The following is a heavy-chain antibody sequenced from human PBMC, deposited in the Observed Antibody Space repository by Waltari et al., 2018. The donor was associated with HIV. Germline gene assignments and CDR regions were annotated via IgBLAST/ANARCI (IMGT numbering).Heavy chain of an antibody. J-gene: IGHJ5*02. CDR3: ARGDTLYYYDRPYYH. CDR1: GFNFNIYA. Sequence: QVQLVESGGGVVQPGRSLRLSCAASGFNFNIYAMHWVRQAPGKGVGGVALMSSDGTEKYADSVRDRFSISRDSSKNTLYLQMNSLRPEDTAMYYCARGDTLYYYDRPYYHWGQGTLVTVSS. D-gene: IGHD3-22*01. V-gene: IGHV3-30*03. CDR2: MSSDGTEK.